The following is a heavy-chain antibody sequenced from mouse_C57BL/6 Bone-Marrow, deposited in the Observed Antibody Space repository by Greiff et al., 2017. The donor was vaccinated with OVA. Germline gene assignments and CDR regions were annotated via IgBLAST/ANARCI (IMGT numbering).Heavy chain of an antibody. CDR2: IDPEKGDT. Sequence: EVKLVESGAELVRPGASVKLSCTASGFNIKDDYMHWVKERPEQGLEWIGWIDPEKGDTEYASKFQGKATITADTSSKTVYLHLSSLTSEDTAVYYCTTYRYWGQGTTLTASS. V-gene: IGHV14-4*01. CDR1: GFNIKDDY. CDR3: TTYRY. J-gene: IGHJ2*01.